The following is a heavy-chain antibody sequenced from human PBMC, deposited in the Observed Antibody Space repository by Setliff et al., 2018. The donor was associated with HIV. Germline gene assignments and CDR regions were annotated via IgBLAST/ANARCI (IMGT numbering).Heavy chain of an antibody. J-gene: IGHJ4*02. V-gene: IGHV4-4*07. D-gene: IGHD6-6*01. CDR2: IYSTGSI. CDR1: GGSINRYY. Sequence: LSLTCTISGGSINRYYWSWIRQSAGRGLEWIGRIYSTGSINYNPSLKSRVTMSVDTAKNQFSLNLTSVTAADTAVYYCARGLLRGVAARGVGYWGQGTLVTVSS. CDR3: ARGLLRGVAARGVGY.